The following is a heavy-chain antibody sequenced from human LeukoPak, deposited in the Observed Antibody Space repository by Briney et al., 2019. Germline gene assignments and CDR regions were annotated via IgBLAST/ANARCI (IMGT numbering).Heavy chain of an antibody. D-gene: IGHD4-17*01. CDR3: ARDHDDYTPFDY. Sequence: GGSLRLSCAASGFTFSNYVLHWVRQAPGKGLEWVAFISYDETNRYYADSVKGRFTISRDNSKNTLYLQMNSLGAEDTAVYYCARDHDDYTPFDYWGQGTLVTVTA. V-gene: IGHV3-30-3*01. J-gene: IGHJ4*02. CDR2: ISYDETNR. CDR1: GFTFSNYV.